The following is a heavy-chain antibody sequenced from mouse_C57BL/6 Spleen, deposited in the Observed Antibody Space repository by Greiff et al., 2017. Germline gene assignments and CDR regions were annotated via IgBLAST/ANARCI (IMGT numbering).Heavy chain of an antibody. D-gene: IGHD1-1*01. Sequence: VQLQQPGAELVMPGASVKLSCKASGYTFTSYWMHWVKQRPGQGLEWIGEIDPSDSYTNYNQKFKGKSTLTVDKSSSTAYMQLSNLTSEDSAVYYCARLDYGSSYTGDYWGQGTTLSVSS. CDR3: ARLDYGSSYTGDY. J-gene: IGHJ2*01. CDR2: IDPSDSYT. V-gene: IGHV1-69*01. CDR1: GYTFTSYW.